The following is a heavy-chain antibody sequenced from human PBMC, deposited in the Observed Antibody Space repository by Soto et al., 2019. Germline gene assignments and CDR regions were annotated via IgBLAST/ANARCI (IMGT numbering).Heavy chain of an antibody. V-gene: IGHV4-34*01. CDR2: INHSGST. CDR3: ARANAGLELRLARGGYFDY. CDR1: GGSFSGYY. Sequence: QVQLQQWGAGLLKPSETLSLTCAVYGGSFSGYYWSWIRQPPGKGLEWIGEINHSGSTNYNPSLKSRVTISVDTSKNQFSLKLSSVTAADTAVYYCARANAGLELRLARGGYFDYWGQGTLVTVSS. J-gene: IGHJ4*02. D-gene: IGHD1-7*01.